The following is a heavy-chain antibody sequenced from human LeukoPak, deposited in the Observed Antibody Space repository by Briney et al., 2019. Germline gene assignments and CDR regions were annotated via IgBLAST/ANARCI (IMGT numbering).Heavy chain of an antibody. Sequence: SETLSLTCAVYSESFIGYYWSWIRQSPGKGLEWIGEINHSGSTNYNPSLKSRVTISVDTSKNQFSLRLRSVTAADTAVYYCAWGLGGFDYWGQGTLVTVSS. J-gene: IGHJ4*02. V-gene: IGHV4-34*01. CDR2: INHSGST. CDR1: SESFIGYY. D-gene: IGHD2-15*01. CDR3: AWGLGGFDY.